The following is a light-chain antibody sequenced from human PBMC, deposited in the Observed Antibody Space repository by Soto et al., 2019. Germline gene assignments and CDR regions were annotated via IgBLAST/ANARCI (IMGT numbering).Light chain of an antibody. CDR3: QQYGRSPPAT. CDR1: QSVSGSY. CDR2: GAS. V-gene: IGKV3-20*01. Sequence: EIVLTQSPGTLSLSPGEGATLSCRASQSVSGSYLAWYQQKPGQAPRLLIYGASNRDTGVPDRFSGSESGKYFTLTIDRLEPEDFVVYYCQQYGRSPPATFGQGTRLEIK. J-gene: IGKJ2*01.